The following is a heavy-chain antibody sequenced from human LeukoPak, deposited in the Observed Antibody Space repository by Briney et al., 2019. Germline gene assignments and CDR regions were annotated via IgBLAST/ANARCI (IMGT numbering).Heavy chain of an antibody. CDR2: IYHSGST. Sequence: SETLSLTCTVSGYSISSGYYWGWIRQPPGKGLEWIGSIYHSGSTYYNPSLKSRVTISVDTSKNQFSLKLSSVTAADTAVYYCARVGASYDSLDIWGQGTMVTVSS. J-gene: IGHJ3*02. CDR1: GYSISSGYY. CDR3: ARVGASYDSLDI. V-gene: IGHV4-38-2*02. D-gene: IGHD3-22*01.